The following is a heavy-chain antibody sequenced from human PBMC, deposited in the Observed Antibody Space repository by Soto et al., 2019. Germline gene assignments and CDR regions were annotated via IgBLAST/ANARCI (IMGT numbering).Heavy chain of an antibody. D-gene: IGHD1-1*01. V-gene: IGHV3-23*01. CDR2: ISGDGLST. Sequence: PGGSLRLSSPRSGSTFTDFTMTCVRQAPGKGREWVSSISGDGLSTYYTGSVKGRFTISRDHSKTTLCLQMNSLRAEDTAVYYCARRPDAFDIWGGGTMVTVSS. CDR1: GSTFTDFT. CDR3: ARRPDAFDI. J-gene: IGHJ3*02.